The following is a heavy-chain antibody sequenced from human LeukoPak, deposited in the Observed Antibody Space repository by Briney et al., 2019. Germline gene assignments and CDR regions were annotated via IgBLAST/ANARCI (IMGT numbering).Heavy chain of an antibody. D-gene: IGHD6-13*01. V-gene: IGHV1-46*03. CDR1: GYTFTSYY. CDR3: ARLGIAAAGTGNSDY. Sequence: ASVKVSCKASGYTFTSYYMHWVRQAPGQGLEWMGIINPSGGSTSYAQKFQGRVTMTRDTSTSTVYMELSSLRSEDTAVYYCARLGIAAAGTGNSDYWGQGTLVTVSS. J-gene: IGHJ4*02. CDR2: INPSGGST.